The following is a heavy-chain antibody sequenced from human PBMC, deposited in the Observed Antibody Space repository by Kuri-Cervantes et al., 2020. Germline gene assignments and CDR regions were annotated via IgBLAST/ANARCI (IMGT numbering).Heavy chain of an antibody. Sequence: ASLKVSCNASGYTFTSYGISWVRQAPGQGREWMGWISAYNGNTNYAQKLQGRVTMTTDTSTSTAYMELSRLRSDDTAVYYCARDTEDSLRYFDWLSTYYYYGMDVWGQGTTVTVSS. V-gene: IGHV1-18*01. CDR2: ISAYNGNT. CDR3: ARDTEDSLRYFDWLSTYYYYGMDV. J-gene: IGHJ6*02. D-gene: IGHD3-9*01. CDR1: GYTFTSYG.